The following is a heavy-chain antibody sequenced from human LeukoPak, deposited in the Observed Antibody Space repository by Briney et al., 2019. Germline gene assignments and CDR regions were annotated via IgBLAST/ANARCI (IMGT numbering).Heavy chain of an antibody. D-gene: IGHD5-12*01. CDR1: GFTFSSYG. CDR3: AKDLTSIDSGYGPCGY. V-gene: IGHV3-30*02. Sequence: GSLRLSCAASGFTFSSYGMHWVRQAPGKGLEWVAFIRYDGSNKYYADSVKGRFTISRDNSKNTLYLQMNSLRAEDTAVYYCAKDLTSIDSGYGPCGYWGQGTLVTVSS. CDR2: IRYDGSNK. J-gene: IGHJ4*02.